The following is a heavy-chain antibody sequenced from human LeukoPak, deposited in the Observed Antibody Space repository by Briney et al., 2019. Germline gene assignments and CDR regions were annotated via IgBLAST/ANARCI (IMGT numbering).Heavy chain of an antibody. D-gene: IGHD5-18*01. CDR3: ASQDTAMVNYYYYYYMDV. Sequence: GGSLRLSCAASGFTFDDYAMHWVRQAPGKGLEWVSGISWNSGSIGYADSVKGRFTISRDNSKNTLYLQMNSLRAEDTAVYYCASQDTAMVNYYYYYYMDVWGKGTTVTISS. CDR2: ISWNSGSI. CDR1: GFTFDDYA. V-gene: IGHV3-9*01. J-gene: IGHJ6*03.